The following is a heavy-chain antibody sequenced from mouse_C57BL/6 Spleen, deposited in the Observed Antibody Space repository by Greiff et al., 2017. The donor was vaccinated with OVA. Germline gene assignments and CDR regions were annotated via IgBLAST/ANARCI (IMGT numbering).Heavy chain of an antibody. CDR2: IRNKANGYTT. J-gene: IGHJ4*01. Sequence: EVQLVESGGGLVQPGGSLSLSCAASGFTFTDYYMSWVRQPPGKALEWLGFIRNKANGYTTEYSASVKGRFTISRDKSQSILYLQMNALRAEDSATYYCARSLWYQGDYYAMDYWGQGTSVTVSS. D-gene: IGHD2-1*01. V-gene: IGHV7-3*01. CDR1: GFTFTDYY. CDR3: ARSLWYQGDYYAMDY.